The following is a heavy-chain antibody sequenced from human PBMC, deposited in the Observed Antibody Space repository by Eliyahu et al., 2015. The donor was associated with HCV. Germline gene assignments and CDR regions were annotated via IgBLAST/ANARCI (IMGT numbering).Heavy chain of an antibody. Sequence: QVQLQQWGAGLLKPSETLSLTCAVYGGXFSGYYWSWIRQPPGKGLEWIGEINHSGSTNYNPSLKSRVTISVDTSKNQFSLKLSSVTAADTAVYYCARGPFTMVRGVNRKLNWFDPWGQGTLVTVSS. D-gene: IGHD3-10*01. CDR1: GGXFSGYY. V-gene: IGHV4-34*01. CDR2: INHSGST. J-gene: IGHJ5*02. CDR3: ARGPFTMVRGVNRKLNWFDP.